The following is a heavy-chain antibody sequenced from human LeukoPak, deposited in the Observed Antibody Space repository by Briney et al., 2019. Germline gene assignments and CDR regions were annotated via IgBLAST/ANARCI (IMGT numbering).Heavy chain of an antibody. CDR2: IYYSGST. D-gene: IGHD3-10*01. CDR1: GGSISSSSYY. V-gene: IGHV4-39*01. CDR3: ARQSSGSYTMDP. Sequence: SETLSLTCTVSGGSISSSSYYWGWIRQPPGKGLEWIGSIYYSGSTYYNPSLKSRVTISVDTSKNQFSLKLSSVTAADTAVYYCARQSSGSYTMDPWGQGTLVTVSS. J-gene: IGHJ5*02.